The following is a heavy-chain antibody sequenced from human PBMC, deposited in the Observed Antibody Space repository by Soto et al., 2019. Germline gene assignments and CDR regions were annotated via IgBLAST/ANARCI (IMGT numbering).Heavy chain of an antibody. V-gene: IGHV1-69*06. CDR3: ARHGRNYDFWSGYQLTYGMDV. D-gene: IGHD3-3*01. CDR2: IIPIFGPA. CDR1: GGTFSSHS. Sequence: AASVKVSCKSSGGTFSSHSINWVRQAPGQGLEWMGGIIPIFGPANFAKKFQGQVTISADKSISTAYLQWSSLKASDTAMYYCARHGRNYDFWSGYQLTYGMDVWGQGTTVTVSS. J-gene: IGHJ6*02.